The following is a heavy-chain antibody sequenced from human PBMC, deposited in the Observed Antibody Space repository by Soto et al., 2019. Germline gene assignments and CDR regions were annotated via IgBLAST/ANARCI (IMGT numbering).Heavy chain of an antibody. Sequence: QVQLVQSGAEVKQPGASVKVSCKASGYTFSRYTVHWVRQAPGQRLEWMGWINAGSGSTKYSQRFQGRVTITRDTSASTTYMELNSLRSEDTAVYYCAREKAYTWNAIDYWGQGTLVTVSS. CDR1: GYTFSRYT. D-gene: IGHD1-20*01. CDR3: AREKAYTWNAIDY. CDR2: INAGSGST. V-gene: IGHV1-3*01. J-gene: IGHJ4*02.